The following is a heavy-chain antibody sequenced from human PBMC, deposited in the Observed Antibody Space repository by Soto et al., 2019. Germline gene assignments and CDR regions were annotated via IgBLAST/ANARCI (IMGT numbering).Heavy chain of an antibody. CDR3: ARENWHFDY. CDR2: VNPINGNT. V-gene: IGHV1-2*02. J-gene: IGHJ4*02. Sequence: QVQLVQSGAEVKKPGASVKVSCKTSGYSFSAFRMHWVRQAPGQGLEWMGWVNPINGNTNYAQDFQGMVTMMMDASTNKVYMELSSLTSDDTSTVYCARENWHFDYWGQGTLITVSS. CDR1: GYSFSAFR.